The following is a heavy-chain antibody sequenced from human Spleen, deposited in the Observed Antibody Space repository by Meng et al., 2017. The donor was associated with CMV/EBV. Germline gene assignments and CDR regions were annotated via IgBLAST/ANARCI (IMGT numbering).Heavy chain of an antibody. D-gene: IGHD3-10*01. CDR1: GFRFRNYV. Sequence: AASGFRFRNYVMYWVRQAPGKGLEYVSGITSNGASTYYADSVKGRYSISRDNSKNTLYLQMGSLRVEDMALYYCARATGVNLHYFDYWGQGTLVTVSS. CDR3: ARATGVNLHYFDY. J-gene: IGHJ4*02. V-gene: IGHV3-64*02. CDR2: ITSNGAST.